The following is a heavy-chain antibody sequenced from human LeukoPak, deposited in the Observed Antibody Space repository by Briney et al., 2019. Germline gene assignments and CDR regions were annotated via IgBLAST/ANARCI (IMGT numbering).Heavy chain of an antibody. CDR1: GGSISSSSYY. Sequence: SETLSLTCTVSGGSISSSSYYWGWIRQPPGKGLEWIGSIYYSGSTYYNPSLKSRVTISVDKSKNQFSLKLSSVTAADTAVYYCARSAKSIAAAPVDAFDIWGQGTMVTVSS. CDR2: IYYSGST. CDR3: ARSAKSIAAAPVDAFDI. J-gene: IGHJ3*02. D-gene: IGHD6-13*01. V-gene: IGHV4-39*07.